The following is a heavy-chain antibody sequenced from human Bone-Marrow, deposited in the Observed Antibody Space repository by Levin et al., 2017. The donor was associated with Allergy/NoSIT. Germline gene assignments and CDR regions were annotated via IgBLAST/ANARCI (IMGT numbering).Heavy chain of an antibody. J-gene: IGHJ3*02. Sequence: KISCKASGGTFSSYTISWVRQAPGQGLEWMGRIIPILGIANYAQKFQGRVTITADKSTSTAYMELSSLRSEDTAVYYCAGADSSGYYREAFDIWGQGTMVTVSS. CDR2: IIPILGIA. V-gene: IGHV1-69*02. CDR1: GGTFSSYT. CDR3: AGADSSGYYREAFDI. D-gene: IGHD3-22*01.